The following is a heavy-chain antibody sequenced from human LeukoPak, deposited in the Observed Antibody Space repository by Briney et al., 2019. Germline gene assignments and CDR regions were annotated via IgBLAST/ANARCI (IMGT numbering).Heavy chain of an antibody. D-gene: IGHD3-22*01. J-gene: IGHJ3*02. CDR1: GGSISSYY. Sequence: SETLSLTCTASGGSISSYYWSWIRQPPGQGLEWIGYIYYSWGTNYTPSLKRRVTIAVDTSKTQFSLKLSSVTAADTAVYYCARGGYYYDSSGYYYRAFDIWGQGTMVTVSS. CDR2: IYYSWGT. CDR3: ARGGYYYDSSGYYYRAFDI. V-gene: IGHV4-59*08.